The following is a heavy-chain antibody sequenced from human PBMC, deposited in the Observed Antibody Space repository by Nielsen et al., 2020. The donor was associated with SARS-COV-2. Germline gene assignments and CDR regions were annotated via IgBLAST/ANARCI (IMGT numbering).Heavy chain of an antibody. D-gene: IGHD2-2*01. J-gene: IGHJ4*02. CDR1: GFTFSSYA. V-gene: IGHV3-23*01. CDR3: ASTDCSSTSCYRGGFDY. Sequence: GESLKISCAASGFTFSSYAMSWVRQAPGKGLEWVSVITGSGGTTYYADSVKGRFTISRDNSKNTLYLQMNSLRAEDTAVYYCASTDCSSTSCYRGGFDYWGQGTLVTVSS. CDR2: ITGSGGTT.